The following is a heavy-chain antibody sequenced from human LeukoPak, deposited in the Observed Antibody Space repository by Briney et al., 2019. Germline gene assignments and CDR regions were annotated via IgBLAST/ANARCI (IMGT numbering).Heavy chain of an antibody. CDR2: ISSSTSYI. V-gene: IGHV3-21*01. CDR1: GFTFSSYS. CDR3: TSWGDTTAEYFQR. D-gene: IGHD2-21*02. Sequence: PGGSLRLSCAASGFTFSSYSMNWIRQAPGKGLEWVSSISSSTSYIYYADSVKGRFTISKDNAKNSLYLQMNSLRVEDTAVYYCTSWGDTTAEYFQRWGQGTLVTVSS. J-gene: IGHJ1*01.